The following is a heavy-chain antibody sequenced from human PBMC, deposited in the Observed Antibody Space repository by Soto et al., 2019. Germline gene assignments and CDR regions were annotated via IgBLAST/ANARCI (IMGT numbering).Heavy chain of an antibody. Sequence: PGGPLRLSCAASGFTFDDYAMHWVRQVPGKGLEWVSGINWNSGSIGYGDSVKGRFVISRDNAKNSLHLQMNSLSAEDTAFYYCVKDESINWYSGHFRHWGQGTLVTVSS. CDR1: GFTFDDYA. D-gene: IGHD6-13*01. CDR3: VKDESINWYSGHFRH. CDR2: INWNSGSI. J-gene: IGHJ1*01. V-gene: IGHV3-9*01.